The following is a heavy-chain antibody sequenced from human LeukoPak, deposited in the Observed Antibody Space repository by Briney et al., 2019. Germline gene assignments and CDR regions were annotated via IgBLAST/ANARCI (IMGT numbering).Heavy chain of an antibody. CDR2: IYSGGST. V-gene: IGHV3-66*01. CDR1: GFTVSSNY. Sequence: GGSLRLSCAASGFTVSSNYMSWVRQAPGKGLEWVSVIYSGGSTYYADSVKGRFTISRDNSKNTLYLQMNSLRAEDTAVYYCAREDIGIVPAASYYYYGMGVWGQGTTVTVSS. CDR3: AREDIGIVPAASYYYYGMGV. D-gene: IGHD2-2*01. J-gene: IGHJ6*02.